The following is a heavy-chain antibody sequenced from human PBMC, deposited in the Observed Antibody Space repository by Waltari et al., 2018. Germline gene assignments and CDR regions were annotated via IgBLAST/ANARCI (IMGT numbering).Heavy chain of an antibody. CDR2: IHRSGRT. J-gene: IGHJ4*02. V-gene: IGHV4-4*02. Sequence: QLQLQESGPGLVKPSGTLSLTCAVSGVSMTNTDFWSWVRQPPGKGLEWIGQIHRSGRTNYNPSFASRVSMSRDTSNNHFSLMVTSATAADTAVYYCARDRGRGLYLDSWGQGTLVTVAP. D-gene: IGHD2-15*01. CDR3: ARDRGRGLYLDS. CDR1: GVSMTNTDF.